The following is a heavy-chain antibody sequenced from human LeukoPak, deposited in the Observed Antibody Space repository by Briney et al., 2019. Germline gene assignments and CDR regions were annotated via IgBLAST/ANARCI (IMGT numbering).Heavy chain of an antibody. Sequence: SETLSLTCTVSGGSISSGGYYWNWIRQHPGKGLEWIGYIYYSGSTYYNPSLKNRVTISADTSKNQFSLRLSSVTAADTAVYYCATSGYQITWGQGTLVTVSS. D-gene: IGHD3-22*01. CDR3: ATSGYQIT. J-gene: IGHJ5*02. V-gene: IGHV4-31*03. CDR1: GGSISSGGYY. CDR2: IYYSGST.